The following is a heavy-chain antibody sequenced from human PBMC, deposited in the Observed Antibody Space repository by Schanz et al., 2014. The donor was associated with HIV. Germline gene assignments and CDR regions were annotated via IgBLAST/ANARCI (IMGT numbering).Heavy chain of an antibody. CDR2: ITESGGRT. V-gene: IGHV3-23*01. J-gene: IGHJ4*02. CDR1: GFAFSNYA. Sequence: EVQLLESGGGLVQPGGSLRLSCAASGFAFSNYAMSWVRQAPGKGLEWVSSITESGGRTYYADSVNGRVTISRDNSKNTLYLQMTTLRTEDTAVYYCAKPEYDSSGNSQSHFDYWGQGTLVTVSS. CDR3: AKPEYDSSGNSQSHFDY. D-gene: IGHD3-22*01.